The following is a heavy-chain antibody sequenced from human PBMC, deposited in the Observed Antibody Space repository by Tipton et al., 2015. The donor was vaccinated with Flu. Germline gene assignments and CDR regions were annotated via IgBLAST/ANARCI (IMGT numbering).Heavy chain of an antibody. V-gene: IGHV4-59*01. CDR2: IYYSGST. D-gene: IGHD5-12*01. J-gene: IGHJ4*02. CDR3: ARDRGYSGYDPLFGLYY. Sequence: TLSLTCTVSGGSISSYYWNWIRQPPGKGLEWIGYIYYSGSTNYNPSPKSRVIISVDTSKNQFSLNLSSVTAADTAVYYCARDRGYSGYDPLFGLYYWGQGALVTVSS. CDR1: GGSISSYY.